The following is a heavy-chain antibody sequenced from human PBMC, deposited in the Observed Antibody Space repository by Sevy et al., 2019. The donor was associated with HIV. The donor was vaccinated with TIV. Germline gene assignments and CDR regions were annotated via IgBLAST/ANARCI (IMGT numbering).Heavy chain of an antibody. CDR1: GDSVTSSPHY. D-gene: IGHD2-15*01. CDR2: IYYTGNT. V-gene: IGHV4-61*01. J-gene: IGHJ5*02. CDR3: ARVVGESCSGGTCSGWFDP. Sequence: SETLSLTCIVSGDSVTSSPHYWTWIRQPPGKGLEWIAYIYYTGNTNYNPSHRDRVSISVDISKNQFSLKLSSVTAADTAVYYCARVVGESCSGGTCSGWFDPWGQGTQVTVSS.